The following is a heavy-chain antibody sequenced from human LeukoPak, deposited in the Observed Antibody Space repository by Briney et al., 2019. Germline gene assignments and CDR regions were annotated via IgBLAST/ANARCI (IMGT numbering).Heavy chain of an antibody. D-gene: IGHD1-26*01. J-gene: IGHJ3*02. CDR3: ARDRGGSGSYYINAFDI. V-gene: IGHV3-11*04. CDR2: VSGGSATI. CDR1: GFTFSDYY. Sequence: GGSLRLSCAASGFTFSDYYMNWIRQAPGKGLEWIGYVSGGSATINFADSLKGRFTISRDNAKNSLYLQMNSLRAEDTAVYYCARDRGGSGSYYINAFDIWGQGTMVTVSS.